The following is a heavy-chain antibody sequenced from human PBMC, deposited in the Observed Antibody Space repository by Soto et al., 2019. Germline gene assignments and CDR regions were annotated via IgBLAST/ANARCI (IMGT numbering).Heavy chain of an antibody. D-gene: IGHD4-4*01. CDR3: ARGYYSNNDNWFDP. V-gene: IGHV4-59*08. CDR1: GGSISSYY. Sequence: PSETLSLTCTVSGGSISSYYWSWIRQPPGKGLEWIGYIYYSGSTNYNPSLKSRVTISVDTSKNQISLKLSSVTAADTAVYYCARGYYSNNDNWFDPWGQGTLVTVSS. J-gene: IGHJ5*02. CDR2: IYYSGST.